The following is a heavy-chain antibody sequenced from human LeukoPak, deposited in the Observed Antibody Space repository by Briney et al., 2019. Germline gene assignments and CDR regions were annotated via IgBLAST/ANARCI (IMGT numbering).Heavy chain of an antibody. CDR1: GGSISGYY. J-gene: IGHJ4*02. CDR3: ARLRGNYFPDY. D-gene: IGHD4-11*01. CDR2: IYYSGST. Sequence: SETLSLTCTVSGGSISGYYWTWIRQPPGKGLEWIGYIYYSGSTNYNPSLKSRITILVDTSNNQFSLRLGSVTAADTAVYYCARLRGNYFPDYWGQGTLVTVSS. V-gene: IGHV4-59*01.